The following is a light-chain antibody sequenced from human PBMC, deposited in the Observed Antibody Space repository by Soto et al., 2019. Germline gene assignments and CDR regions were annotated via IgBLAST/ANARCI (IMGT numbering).Light chain of an antibody. CDR3: PGWDGSLRGLV. CDR1: SSNIGRDP. V-gene: IGLV1-44*01. J-gene: IGLJ1*01. CDR2: DNN. Sequence: QSVLTQPPSASGTPGQRVTISCSGSSSNIGRDPVNWYQELPGTAPKLLIYDNNQRPSGVPDRFSGSKSGTSASLAISGLHSEDEADYFCPGWDGSLRGLVFATGTKVTVL.